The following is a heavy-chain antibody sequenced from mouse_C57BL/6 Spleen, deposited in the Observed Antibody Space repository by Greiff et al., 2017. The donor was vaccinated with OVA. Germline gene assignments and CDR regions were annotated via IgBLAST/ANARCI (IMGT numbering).Heavy chain of an antibody. CDR3: ARWPLGTTVVAPFDY. J-gene: IGHJ2*01. Sequence: VQLQQPGTELVKPGASVKLSCKASGYTFTSYWMHWVKQRPGQGLEWIGNINPSNGGTNYNEKFKSKATLTVDKSSSTAYMQLSSLTSEDSAVYYCARWPLGTTVVAPFDYWGQGTTLTVSS. CDR1: GYTFTSYW. V-gene: IGHV1-53*01. CDR2: INPSNGGT. D-gene: IGHD1-1*01.